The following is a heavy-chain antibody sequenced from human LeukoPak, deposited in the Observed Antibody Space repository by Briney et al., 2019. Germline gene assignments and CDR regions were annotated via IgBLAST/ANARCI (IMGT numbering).Heavy chain of an antibody. Sequence: PGGSLRLSCAASGFTFSSHAMSWVRQAPGKGLEWVSAISGSGGSTYYADSVKGRFTISRDNSKNTLYLQMNSLRAEDTAVYYCAKDRRPGTNYYYYYMDVWGKGTTVTVSS. V-gene: IGHV3-23*01. CDR1: GFTFSSHA. CDR2: ISGSGGST. D-gene: IGHD6-13*01. J-gene: IGHJ6*03. CDR3: AKDRRPGTNYYYYYMDV.